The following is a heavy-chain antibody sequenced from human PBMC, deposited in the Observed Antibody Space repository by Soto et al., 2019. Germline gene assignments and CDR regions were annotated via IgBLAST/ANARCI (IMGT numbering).Heavy chain of an antibody. D-gene: IGHD4-17*01. CDR3: ARSYNDYGCFDD. CDR1: GIAFSSYS. J-gene: IGHJ4*02. Sequence: EVQLVESGGGLVQPGGSLKLSCAASGIAFSSYSMNWVRQAPGKGLEWVSYISGSSRTTSYADSVKGRFTISRDTAKKSLFLQMNSLTDEDTAVYYCARSYNDYGCFDDWGQGALVTVSP. V-gene: IGHV3-48*02. CDR2: ISGSSRTT.